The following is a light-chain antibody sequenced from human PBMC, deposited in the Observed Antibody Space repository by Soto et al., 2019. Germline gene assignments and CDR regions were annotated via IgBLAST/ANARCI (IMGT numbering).Light chain of an antibody. Sequence: EVVLTRSAGSLALSPGGRARLSCRASQSVTSNYLAWYQQKHGQAHRAXIYGASTRATVIPARFSASGSGTVLTITISDVQPEDFALYYCHQRQSWPRTFGQGTKVDIK. CDR2: GAS. CDR3: HQRQSWPRT. V-gene: IGKV3-20*01. J-gene: IGKJ1*01. CDR1: QSVTSNY.